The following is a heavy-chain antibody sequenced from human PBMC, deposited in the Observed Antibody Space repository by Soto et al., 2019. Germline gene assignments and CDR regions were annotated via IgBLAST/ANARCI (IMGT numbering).Heavy chain of an antibody. CDR2: IYHSGST. Sequence: QLQLQESGSGLVKPSQALSLTCAVSGGSITGGGYSWSWIRQPPGKGLEWMGYIYHSGSTYYNPSLKSRFTRGVARSKNQFSMKPSSVTGADTAVYYGARARADGSSGYYYCYYGMDVWGQGTTVTVSS. CDR3: ARARADGSSGYYYCYYGMDV. V-gene: IGHV4-30-2*01. CDR1: GGSITGGGYS. D-gene: IGHD3-22*01. J-gene: IGHJ6*02.